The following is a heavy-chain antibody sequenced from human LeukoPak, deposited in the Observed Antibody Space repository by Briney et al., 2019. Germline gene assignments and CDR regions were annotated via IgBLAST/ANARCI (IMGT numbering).Heavy chain of an antibody. CDR2: IYYSGST. Sequence: PSETLSLTCTVSGGSISSGGYYWSWLRQHPGKGLVWSGYIYYSGSTYYNPSLKSRVTISVDTSKNQFSLKLSSVTAADTAVYYCARLVVPAALTLLGAFDIWGQGTMVTVSS. V-gene: IGHV4-31*03. J-gene: IGHJ3*02. CDR3: ARLVVPAALTLLGAFDI. CDR1: GGSISSGGYY. D-gene: IGHD2-2*01.